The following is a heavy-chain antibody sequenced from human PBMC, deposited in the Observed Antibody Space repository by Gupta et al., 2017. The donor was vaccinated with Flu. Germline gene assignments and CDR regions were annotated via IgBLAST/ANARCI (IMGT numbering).Heavy chain of an antibody. CDR2: IKSHFDGGST. V-gene: IGHV3-15*01. D-gene: IGHD6-13*01. Sequence: EVQLVESGGGLVKPGGSLRLSCAASGLPFMNAWMTWVRQAPGKGLEWVGRIKSHFDGGSTDYASPVKDRFTISRDDSKNTIYLQMNGLKSEDTALYYCARIAAAGTGNYMDVWGKGTTVTVSS. CDR3: ARIAAAGTGNYMDV. J-gene: IGHJ6*03. CDR1: GLPFMNAW.